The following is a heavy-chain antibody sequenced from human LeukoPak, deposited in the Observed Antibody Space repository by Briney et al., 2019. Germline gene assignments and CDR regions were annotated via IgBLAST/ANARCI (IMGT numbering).Heavy chain of an antibody. CDR2: IKQDGRDK. Sequence: GGSLRLSCAVSGFTFSDYWMNWVRQAPGKGLEWVASIKQDGRDKSYVDSVKGRFTISRDNAKNSLYLQMSSLRVEDTAVYYCARDGTAAGLYFDLWGQGTLVTVSS. V-gene: IGHV3-7*01. J-gene: IGHJ4*01. CDR3: ARDGTAAGLYFDL. CDR1: GFTFSDYW. D-gene: IGHD6-13*01.